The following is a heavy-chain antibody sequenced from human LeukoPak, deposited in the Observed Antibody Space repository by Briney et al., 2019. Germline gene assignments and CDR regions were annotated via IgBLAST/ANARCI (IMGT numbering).Heavy chain of an antibody. CDR2: INPNSGGT. V-gene: IGHV1-2*02. CDR3: ARAGITSGWVQNMDY. D-gene: IGHD6-19*01. CDR1: GYTFTGYY. Sequence: ASVKVSCKASGYTFTGYYMHWVRQAPGQGLEWMGWINPNSGGTNYAQKFQGRVTMTRDTSISTAYMELSRLRSDDTAVYYRARAGITSGWVQNMDYWGQGSLVTVCS. J-gene: IGHJ4*02.